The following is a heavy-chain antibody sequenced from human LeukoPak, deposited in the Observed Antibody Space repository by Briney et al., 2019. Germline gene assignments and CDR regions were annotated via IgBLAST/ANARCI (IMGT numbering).Heavy chain of an antibody. J-gene: IGHJ4*02. V-gene: IGHV3-48*03. CDR2: ISSSGSTI. D-gene: IGHD3-22*01. CDR3: ARGDYYDSSGYYYPPL. Sequence: GGSLRLSCAASGFTFSSYEMNWVRQAPGKGLEWVSYISSSGSTIYYADSVKGRFTISRDNAKNSLYLQVNSLRAEDTVVYYCARGDYYDSSGYYYPPLWGQGTLVTVSS. CDR1: GFTFSSYE.